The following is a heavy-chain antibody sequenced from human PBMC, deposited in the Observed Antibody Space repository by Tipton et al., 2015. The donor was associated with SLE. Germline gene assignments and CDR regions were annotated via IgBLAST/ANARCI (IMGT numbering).Heavy chain of an antibody. CDR1: GGSIRSSNW. CDR3: AKDYNHDNADYN. CDR2: IHHSGST. J-gene: IGHJ4*02. V-gene: IGHV4-4*02. D-gene: IGHD4-17*01. Sequence: TLSLTCAVSGGSIRSSNWWSWVRQPPGKGLEWIGEIHHSGSTNSNPSLKSRVTISVDKSKTQFSLKLSSVTVADTAVYYCAKDYNHDNADYNWGQGTLVIVSS.